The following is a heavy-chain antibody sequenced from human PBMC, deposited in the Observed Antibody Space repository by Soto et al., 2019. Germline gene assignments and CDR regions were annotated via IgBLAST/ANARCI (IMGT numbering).Heavy chain of an antibody. CDR3: ARDRHDRRVRGFMNY. V-gene: IGHV3-48*02. Sequence: EVQLVESGGGLVQPGGSLRLSCAASGFTFSSYSMNWVRQAPGKGLEWVSYISSSSSTIYYADSVKGRFTISRDNAQNSLYLQMNSLRDEDTAVYYCARDRHDRRVRGFMNYWGQGTLVTVSS. CDR1: GFTFSSYS. D-gene: IGHD3-10*01. CDR2: ISSSSSTI. J-gene: IGHJ4*02.